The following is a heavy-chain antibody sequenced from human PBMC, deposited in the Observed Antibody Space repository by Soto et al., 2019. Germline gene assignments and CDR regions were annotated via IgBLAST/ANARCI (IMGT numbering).Heavy chain of an antibody. V-gene: IGHV3-74*01. Sequence: EVQLVESGGGLVQPGGSLRLSCAAPGFIFSTYWIHWVRQPPGKGLVWVSRINSDGIRTGYADSVKGRFTISRDNTRNTLYLQMNSLRDEDTAVYYCAGAPPGSHGGDWFDPWGQGTLVNVSS. CDR2: INSDGIRT. J-gene: IGHJ5*02. CDR3: AGAPPGSHGGDWFDP. CDR1: GFIFSTYW. D-gene: IGHD2-15*01.